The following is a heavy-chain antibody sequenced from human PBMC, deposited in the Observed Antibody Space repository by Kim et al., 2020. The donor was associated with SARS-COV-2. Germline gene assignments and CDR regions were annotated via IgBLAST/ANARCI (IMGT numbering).Heavy chain of an antibody. J-gene: IGHJ4*02. D-gene: IGHD6-13*01. CDR2: IIPIFGTA. V-gene: IGHV1-69*06. Sequence: SVKVSCKASGGTFSRYAISWVRQAPGQGLEWMGGIIPIFGTAKYAQKFQGRVTITADKSTSTAYMELRSLRSDDTAVYYCAREGIRAAVNPFDYWGQGTLVTVSP. CDR3: AREGIRAAVNPFDY. CDR1: GGTFSRYA.